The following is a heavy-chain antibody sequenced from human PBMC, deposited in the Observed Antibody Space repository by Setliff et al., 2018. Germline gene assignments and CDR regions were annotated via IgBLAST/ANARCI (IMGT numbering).Heavy chain of an antibody. CDR2: IIPIFGTA. J-gene: IGHJ5*02. CDR1: GGTFSSYA. D-gene: IGHD3-3*01. CDR3: ARGYRGYYNFWSGSQGANWFDP. Sequence: GASVKVSCKASGGTFSSYAISWVRQAPGQGLEWMGGIIPIFGTANYAQKFLGRVTITADESTSTAYMELSSLRSEDTAVYYCARGYRGYYNFWSGSQGANWFDPWGQGTLVTV. V-gene: IGHV1-69*13.